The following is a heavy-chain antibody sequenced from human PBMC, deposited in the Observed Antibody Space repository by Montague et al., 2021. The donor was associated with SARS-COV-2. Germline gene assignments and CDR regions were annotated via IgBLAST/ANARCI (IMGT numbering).Heavy chain of an antibody. D-gene: IGHD3-9*01. CDR2: ISYDGSNK. V-gene: IGHV3-30-3*01. CDR1: GFTFSGYA. Sequence: SLRLSCAASGFTFSGYAMHWVRQAPGKGLEWVAVISYDGSNKYYADSVKGRFTISRDNSKNTLYLQMNRLRAEDTAVYYCASGVLRYFDWLLYGGFDYWGQGTLVTVSS. J-gene: IGHJ4*02. CDR3: ASGVLRYFDWLLYGGFDY.